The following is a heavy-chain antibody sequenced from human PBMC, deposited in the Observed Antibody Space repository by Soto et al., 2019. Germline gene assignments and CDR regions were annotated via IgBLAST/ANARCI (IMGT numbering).Heavy chain of an antibody. CDR3: VGSGYYHQSGMDV. V-gene: IGHV4-30-2*01. CDR2: IYHSGST. J-gene: IGHJ6*02. D-gene: IGHD3-22*01. CDR1: GGSISSGGYS. Sequence: LSLTCAVSGGSISSGGYSWSWIRQPPGKGLEWIGYIYHSGSTYYNPSLKSRVTISVDRSKNQFSLKLSSVTAADTAVYYCVGSGYYHQSGMDVWGRGTTVTVSS.